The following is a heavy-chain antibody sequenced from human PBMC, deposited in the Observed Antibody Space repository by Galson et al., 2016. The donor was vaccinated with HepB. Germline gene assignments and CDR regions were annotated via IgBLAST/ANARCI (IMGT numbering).Heavy chain of an antibody. D-gene: IGHD3-22*01. V-gene: IGHV1-18*04. J-gene: IGHJ4*02. Sequence: SVKVSCKASGYTFTSYGISWVRQAPGQGLEWMGWISPYNGNTMYAQQLQGRVAMTTDTSTNTAYMELTSLRSDDTAVYYCVRDRKTFYYDRSGGWYLDYWGQGTQVTVSS. CDR2: ISPYNGNT. CDR1: GYTFTSYG. CDR3: VRDRKTFYYDRSGGWYLDY.